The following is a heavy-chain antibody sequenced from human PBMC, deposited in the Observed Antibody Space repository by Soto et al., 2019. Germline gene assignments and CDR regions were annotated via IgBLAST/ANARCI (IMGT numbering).Heavy chain of an antibody. V-gene: IGHV3-30*18. CDR3: AKDGAIAAADYFFYY. D-gene: IGHD6-13*01. CDR1: GFTFSNYA. J-gene: IGHJ4*02. Sequence: QVQLVESGGGVVQPGRSLKLSCAASGFTFSNYAIHWVRQAPGKGLEWVSVIASDGKDKRYADSVKRRFTISRDNSKNTVYLQMNSLRGEDTAVYYCAKDGAIAAADYFFYYWGQGSLVTVSS. CDR2: IASDGKDK.